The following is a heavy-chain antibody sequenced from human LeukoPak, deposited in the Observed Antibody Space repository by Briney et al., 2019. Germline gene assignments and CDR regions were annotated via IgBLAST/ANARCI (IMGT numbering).Heavy chain of an antibody. CDR1: GFTFSSYE. J-gene: IGHJ4*02. D-gene: IGHD1/OR15-1a*01. CDR2: ISSSASTI. CDR3: AGGWNMVY. Sequence: GGSLRLSCAASGFTFSSYEMNWVRQAPGKGLEWVSYISSSASTIYYADSVKGRFTISRDNAKNSLYLQMNSLRAEDTAVYYCAGGWNMVYWGQGTLVTVSS. V-gene: IGHV3-48*03.